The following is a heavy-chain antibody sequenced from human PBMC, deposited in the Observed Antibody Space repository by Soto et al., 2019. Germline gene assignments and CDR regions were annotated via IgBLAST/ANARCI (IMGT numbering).Heavy chain of an antibody. CDR1: GFTFSNAW. D-gene: IGHD3-22*01. J-gene: IGHJ4*01. CDR2: IKSKTDGGTA. CDR3: TTDSYSTIIVVRFDY. Sequence: GGSLRLSCAASGFTFSNAWINWVRQAPGKGLEWVGRIKSKTDGGTADFAAPVKGRFAISRDDSKNTVCLQMNSLKTEDTAVYYCTTDSYSTIIVVRFDYWGHGTLVTVSS. V-gene: IGHV3-15*07.